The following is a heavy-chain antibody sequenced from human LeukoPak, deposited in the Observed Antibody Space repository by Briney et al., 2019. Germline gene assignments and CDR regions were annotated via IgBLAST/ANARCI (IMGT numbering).Heavy chain of an antibody. Sequence: MPSETLSLTCAVYGGSFSGYYWSWIRQPPGKGLEWIGEINHSGSTNYNPSLKSRVTISVDTSKNQFSLKLSSVTAADTAVYYCARGSDDFWSGYLIGWGQGTLVTVSS. CDR1: GGSFSGYY. J-gene: IGHJ4*02. CDR3: ARGSDDFWSGYLIG. CDR2: INHSGST. D-gene: IGHD3-3*01. V-gene: IGHV4-34*01.